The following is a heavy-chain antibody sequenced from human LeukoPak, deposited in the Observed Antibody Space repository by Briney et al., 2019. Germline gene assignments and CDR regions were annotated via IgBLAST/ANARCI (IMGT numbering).Heavy chain of an antibody. D-gene: IGHD5-12*01. Sequence: GGSLRLSCAASGFTFSSYGMSWVRQAPGKGLEWVSAISGSGGSTYYADSVKGRFTISRDNSKNTLYLQMNSLRSEDTAVYYCARAGRMVATANWGQGTLVTVSS. CDR1: GFTFSSYG. CDR2: ISGSGGST. CDR3: ARAGRMVATAN. J-gene: IGHJ4*02. V-gene: IGHV3-23*01.